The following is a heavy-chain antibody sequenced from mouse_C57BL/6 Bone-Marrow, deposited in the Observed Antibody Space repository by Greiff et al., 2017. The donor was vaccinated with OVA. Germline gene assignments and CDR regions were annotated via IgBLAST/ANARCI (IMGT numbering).Heavy chain of an antibody. CDR2: INPNNGGT. CDR1: GYTFTDYN. V-gene: IGHV1-18*01. J-gene: IGHJ1*03. Sequence: EVQLQQSGPELVKPGASVKIPCKASGYTFTDYNIDWVKQSHGKSLEWIGDINPNNGGTIYNQKFKGKATLTVDQSSSTAYMELRSLTSEDTAVYYCARGHYGSSWYFDVWGTGTTVTVSS. D-gene: IGHD1-1*01. CDR3: ARGHYGSSWYFDV.